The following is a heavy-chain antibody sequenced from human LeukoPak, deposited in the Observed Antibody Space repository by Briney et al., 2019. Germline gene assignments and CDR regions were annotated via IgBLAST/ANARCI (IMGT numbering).Heavy chain of an antibody. Sequence: GGSLRLSCAASGFTFSSYAMSWVRQAPGKGLVWVSVISGSGDSTYYADSVKGRFTISRDNSKNTLYLQMNSLRAEDTALYHCAKDRHSSPRYFDYWGQGTLVTVSS. CDR1: GFTFSSYA. CDR2: ISGSGDST. D-gene: IGHD6-19*01. J-gene: IGHJ4*02. V-gene: IGHV3-23*01. CDR3: AKDRHSSPRYFDY.